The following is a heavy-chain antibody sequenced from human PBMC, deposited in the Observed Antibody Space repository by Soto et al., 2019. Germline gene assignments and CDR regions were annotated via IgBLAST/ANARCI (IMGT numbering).Heavy chain of an antibody. CDR2: INPKFGDT. V-gene: IGHV1-2*02. CDR1: GYTFTSYY. Sequence: QVQLVQSGAEMKEPGDSVRVSCEASGYTFTSYYIHWVRQAPGQGLEWMGWINPKFGDTTYAQDFQGRLSMTRDMSTSTVYVELSRLTSDDTAIYYCARNIDYYYGPGSGNGHGFWGQGTTVTVFS. J-gene: IGHJ6*02. CDR3: ARNIDYYYGPGSGNGHGF. D-gene: IGHD3-10*01.